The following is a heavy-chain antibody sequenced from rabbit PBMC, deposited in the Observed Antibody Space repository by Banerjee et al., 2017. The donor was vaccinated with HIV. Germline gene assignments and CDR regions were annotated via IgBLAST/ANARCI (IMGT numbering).Heavy chain of an antibody. J-gene: IGHJ4*01. CDR1: GFDFSSNA. D-gene: IGHD2-1*01. CDR3: AREESDGGGHLKL. Sequence: QEQLVESGGGLVQPEGSLTLTCKASGFDFSSNAMCWVRQAPGKRPEWIACINSNTGNTVYARWAKGRFTISKTSSTTVTLQMTSLTAADTATYFCAREESDGGGHLKLWGPGTLVTVS. V-gene: IGHV1S47*01. CDR2: INSNTGNT.